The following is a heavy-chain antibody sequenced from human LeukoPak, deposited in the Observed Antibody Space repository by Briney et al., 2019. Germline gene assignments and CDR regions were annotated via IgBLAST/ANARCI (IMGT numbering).Heavy chain of an antibody. CDR1: GYTFTSYY. J-gene: IGHJ3*02. CDR2: INPSGGST. D-gene: IGHD5-24*01. Sequence: GASVKVSCKASGYTFTSYYMHWVRQAPGQGLEWMGIINPSGGSTSYAQKFQGRVTISVDTSKNQFSLKLSSVTAADTAVYYCARGMATGAFDIWGQGTMVTVSS. CDR3: ARGMATGAFDI. V-gene: IGHV1-46*01.